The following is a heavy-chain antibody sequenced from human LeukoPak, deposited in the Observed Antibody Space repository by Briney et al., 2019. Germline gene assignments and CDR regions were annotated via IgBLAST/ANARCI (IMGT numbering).Heavy chain of an antibody. CDR1: GYTFTGYY. CDR3: ARVRIHAYCGGDCYDAFDI. CDR2: INPSSGGT. D-gene: IGHD2-21*02. Sequence: PGASVKVSCKASGYTFTGYYMHWVRQAPGQGLEWMGWINPSSGGTNYAQKFQGRVTMTRDTSISTAYMELSRLRSDDTAVYYCARVRIHAYCGGDCYDAFDIWGQGTMVTVSS. J-gene: IGHJ3*02. V-gene: IGHV1-2*02.